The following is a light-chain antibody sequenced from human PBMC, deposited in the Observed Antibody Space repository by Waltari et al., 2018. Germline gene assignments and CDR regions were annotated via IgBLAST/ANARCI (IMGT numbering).Light chain of an antibody. Sequence: DIVMTQSPLSLPVTPGEPASISCRSSQSLEDGGGNKFLDWYLQRPGQSPQLLIYQISNRASGVPDRISGSGSDTDFTLKITRVEAEDAGVYYCMQALHPPYTFGQGTKLEIK. CDR2: QIS. V-gene: IGKV2-28*01. CDR1: QSLEDGGGNKF. CDR3: MQALHPPYT. J-gene: IGKJ2*01.